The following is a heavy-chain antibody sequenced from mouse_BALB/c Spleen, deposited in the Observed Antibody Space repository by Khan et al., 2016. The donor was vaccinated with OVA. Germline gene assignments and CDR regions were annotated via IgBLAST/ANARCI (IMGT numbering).Heavy chain of an antibody. CDR2: ILPGSGNT. CDR1: GYTFSNFW. CDR3: ARSRYCGYAMDY. D-gene: IGHD1-1*01. J-gene: IGHJ4*01. Sequence: QVQLQQPGAELVKPGASVKISCKATGYTFSNFWIEWVKQRPGHGLEWIGEILPGSGNTNYNEKFKGKATFTADTSSNTAYMQLSSLTSEDYAVYYCARSRYCGYAMDYWGQGTSVTVSS. V-gene: IGHV1-9*01.